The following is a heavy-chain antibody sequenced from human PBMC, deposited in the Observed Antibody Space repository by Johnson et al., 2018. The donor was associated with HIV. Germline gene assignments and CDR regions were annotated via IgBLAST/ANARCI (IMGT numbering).Heavy chain of an antibody. V-gene: IGHV3-20*04. CDR3: ARGTNYYDSSAYHVGNAFDF. CDR1: GFTFEDYG. D-gene: IGHD3-22*01. CDR2: ISWNGGTT. J-gene: IGHJ3*01. Sequence: VQLVESGGGLVQPGRSLRLSCVASGFTFEDYGMNWVRQAPGKGLEWVSDISWNGGTTGYADSVKGRFTISRDNARKSLYLQMSSLRAEDTAFYYCARGTNYYDSSAYHVGNAFDFWGRGTRVTVSS.